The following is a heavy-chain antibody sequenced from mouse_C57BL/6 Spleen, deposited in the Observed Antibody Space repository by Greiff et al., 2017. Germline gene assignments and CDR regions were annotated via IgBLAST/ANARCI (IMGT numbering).Heavy chain of an antibody. CDR3: ARESDSVGFAY. J-gene: IGHJ3*01. D-gene: IGHD2-4*01. CDR2: IYPGDGDT. V-gene: IGHV1-82*01. CDR1: GYAFSSSW. Sequence: QVQLQQSGPELVKPGASVKISCKASGYAFSSSWMNWVKQRPGKGLEWIGRIYPGDGDTNYNGKFKGKATLTADKSSSTAYMQLSSLASEDSAVYFCARESDSVGFAYWGQGTLVTVSA.